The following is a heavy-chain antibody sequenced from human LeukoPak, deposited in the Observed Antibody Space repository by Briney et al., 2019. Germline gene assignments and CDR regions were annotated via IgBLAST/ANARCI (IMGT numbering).Heavy chain of an antibody. CDR1: GGSISRSNW. Sequence: SGTLSLTCAVSGGSISRSNWWSWVRQPPGKGLVWIGEIYHSESTNYNPSRKSRVNIAVDKSKNQFSLELSSVTAADTAVYYCSRALTTVTQYYFDYWGQGTLVTVSS. J-gene: IGHJ4*02. V-gene: IGHV4-4*02. CDR2: IYHSEST. CDR3: SRALTTVTQYYFDY. D-gene: IGHD4-17*01.